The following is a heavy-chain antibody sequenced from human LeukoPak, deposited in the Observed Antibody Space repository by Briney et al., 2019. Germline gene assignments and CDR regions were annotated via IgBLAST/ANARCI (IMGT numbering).Heavy chain of an antibody. V-gene: IGHV1-18*01. Sequence: ASVKVSCKASRYTFSSYGISWVRQAPGQGLEWMGWISGYNGNAKYVQNLQGRVTMTTDTSTRTAYMELTSLRSDDTAVYYCARYNDWDDTPDYWGQGTLVTVSS. D-gene: IGHD1-1*01. CDR1: RYTFSSYG. CDR3: ARYNDWDDTPDY. J-gene: IGHJ4*02. CDR2: ISGYNGNA.